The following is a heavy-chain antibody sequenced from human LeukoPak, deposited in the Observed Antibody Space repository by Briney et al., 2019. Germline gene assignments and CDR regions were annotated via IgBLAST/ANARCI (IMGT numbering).Heavy chain of an antibody. CDR3: AREGYNYYYGMDV. Sequence: ASVKVSCKASGGTFSSYAISWVRQAPGQGLEWMGGIIPIFGTANYAQKFQGRVTITADESTSTAYMELSSLRFEDTAVYYCAREGYNYYYGMDVWGQGTTVTVSS. D-gene: IGHD2-2*02. V-gene: IGHV1-69*13. J-gene: IGHJ6*02. CDR2: IIPIFGTA. CDR1: GGTFSSYA.